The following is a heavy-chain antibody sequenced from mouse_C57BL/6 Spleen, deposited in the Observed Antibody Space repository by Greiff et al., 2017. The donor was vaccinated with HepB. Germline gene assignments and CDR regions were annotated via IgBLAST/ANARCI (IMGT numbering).Heavy chain of an antibody. CDR3: TRGYYGSSYGY. Sequence: VQLQQSGAELVRPGASVTLSCKASGYTFTDYEMHWVKQTPVHGLEWIGAIDPETGGTAYNQKFKGKAILTADKSSSTAYMELRSLTSEDSAVYDCTRGYYGSSYGYWGQGTTLTVSS. CDR1: GYTFTDYE. J-gene: IGHJ2*01. CDR2: IDPETGGT. D-gene: IGHD1-1*01. V-gene: IGHV1-15*01.